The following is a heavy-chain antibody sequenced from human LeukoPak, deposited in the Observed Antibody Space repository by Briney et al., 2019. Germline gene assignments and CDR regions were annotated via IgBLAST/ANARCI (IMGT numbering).Heavy chain of an antibody. V-gene: IGHV4-61*02. Sequence: SQTLSLTCTVSSGYISSGSDYWSWIRQPAGKGLEWIGRIYTSGSTNYNPSLKSRVTISVDTSKNQFSLKLSSVTAADTAVYYCARVSSSWYWFDPWGQGTLVTVSS. CDR1: SGYISSGSDY. CDR3: ARVSSSWYWFDP. CDR2: IYTSGST. D-gene: IGHD6-13*01. J-gene: IGHJ5*02.